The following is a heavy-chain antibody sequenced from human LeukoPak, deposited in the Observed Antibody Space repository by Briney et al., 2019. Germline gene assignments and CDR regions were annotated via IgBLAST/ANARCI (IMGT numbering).Heavy chain of an antibody. V-gene: IGHV3-48*04. CDR1: GFTFSSYS. D-gene: IGHD3-10*01. Sequence: PGGSLRLSCAASGFTFSSYSMNWVRQAPGKGLEWVSYISSSNSTIYYADSVKGRFTISRDNAKNSLYLQMNSLRAEDTAVYYCARLDMRYYFGSGSYTDYYYYGMDVWGQGTTVTVSS. CDR2: ISSSNSTI. J-gene: IGHJ6*02. CDR3: ARLDMRYYFGSGSYTDYYYYGMDV.